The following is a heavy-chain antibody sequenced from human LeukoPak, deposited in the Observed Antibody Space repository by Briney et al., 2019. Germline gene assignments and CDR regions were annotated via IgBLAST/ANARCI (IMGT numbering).Heavy chain of an antibody. CDR2: IRIISGPR. D-gene: IGHD5-18*01. V-gene: IGHV3-48*01. J-gene: IGHJ3*02. CDR1: GFIFGYHN. CDR3: AKSGQRHSFDM. Sequence: AGGSLRLSYVASGFIFGYHNMKWVRQAPGKELEWVSDIRIISGPRHYADSVKGRFTISRDNAKDSLNLQMNSLRVEDTGVYYCAKSGQRHSFDMWGQGTLVTVSS.